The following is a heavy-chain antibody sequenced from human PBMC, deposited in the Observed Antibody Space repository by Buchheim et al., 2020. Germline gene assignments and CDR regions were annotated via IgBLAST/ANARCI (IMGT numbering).Heavy chain of an antibody. D-gene: IGHD3-16*01. V-gene: IGHV4-31*03. J-gene: IGHJ6*02. CDR3: ARVGIMATLTASGMDV. CDR1: GGSISSGGYY. CDR2: IYYSGST. Sequence: QVQLQESGPGLVKPSQTLSLTCTVSGGSISSGGYYWSWIRQHPGKGLEWIGYIYYSGSTYYNPSLKSRGTITVETSKNQFSLKLNSVTAADTAVYYCARVGIMATLTASGMDVWGQGTT.